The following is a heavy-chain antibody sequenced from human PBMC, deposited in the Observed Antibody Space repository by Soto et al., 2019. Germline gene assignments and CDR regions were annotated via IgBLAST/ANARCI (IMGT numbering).Heavy chain of an antibody. J-gene: IGHJ4*02. D-gene: IGHD3-16*02. CDR1: GFTFSSYA. CDR2: ISGSGGST. V-gene: IGHV3-23*01. CDR3: AKDQSVITFGGVIAFTDY. Sequence: PGGSLRLSCAASGFTFSSYAMSWVRQAPGKGLEWVSAISGSGGSTYYADSVKGRFTISRDNSKNTLYLQMNSLRAEDTAVYYCAKDQSVITFGGVIAFTDYWGQGTLVTVSS.